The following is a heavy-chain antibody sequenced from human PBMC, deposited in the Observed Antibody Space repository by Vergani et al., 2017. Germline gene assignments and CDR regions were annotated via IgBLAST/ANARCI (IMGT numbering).Heavy chain of an antibody. D-gene: IGHD1-26*01. V-gene: IGHV4-61*02. J-gene: IGHJ6*02. CDR3: AREDSGSYFHYYGMDV. CDR2: IYTSGST. CDR1: GGSISSGIYY. Sequence: QVQLQESGPGLVKPSQTLSLTCTVSGGSISSGIYYWSWIRQPAGKGLEWIGRIYTSGSTNYNPSLKSRVTISVDTSKNQFSLKLSSVTAADTAVYYCAREDSGSYFHYYGMDVWGQGTTVTVSS.